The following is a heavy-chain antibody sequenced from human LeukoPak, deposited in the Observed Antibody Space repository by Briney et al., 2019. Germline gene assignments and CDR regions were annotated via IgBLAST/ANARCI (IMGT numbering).Heavy chain of an antibody. D-gene: IGHD5-18*01. Sequence: SETLSLTCAVYGGSFSGYYWSWIRQPPGKGLEWIGEINHSGSTNYNPSLKSRVTISVDTSKNQFSLKLSSVTAEDTAVYYCARDLQLWTTRDTRGGAQVGYWGQGTLVTVSS. J-gene: IGHJ4*02. CDR3: ARDLQLWTTRDTRGGAQVGY. CDR2: INHSGST. CDR1: GGSFSGYY. V-gene: IGHV4-34*01.